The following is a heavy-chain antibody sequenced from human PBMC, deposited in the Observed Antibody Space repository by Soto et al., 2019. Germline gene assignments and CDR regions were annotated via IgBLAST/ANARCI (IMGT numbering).Heavy chain of an antibody. CDR1: GFTFSSYA. Sequence: EVQLLESGGGLVQPGGSLRLSCAASGFTFSSYAMSWVRQAPEKGLEWVSGISGSGGSTYFADSVKGRFTISRDNSKNTLYLQMDSLRAEDTALYYCARVQGNGFHFLDGWGPGTTVTVYS. CDR3: ARVQGNGFHFLDG. J-gene: IGHJ6*02. CDR2: ISGSGGST. V-gene: IGHV3-23*01. D-gene: IGHD2-8*01.